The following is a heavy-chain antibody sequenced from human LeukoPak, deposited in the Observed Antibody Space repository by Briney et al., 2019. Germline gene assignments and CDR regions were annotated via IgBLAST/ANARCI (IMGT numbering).Heavy chain of an antibody. CDR1: GYSISSGYY. D-gene: IGHD2-15*01. J-gene: IGHJ4*02. V-gene: IGHV4-38-2*02. CDR3: ARAYGLGSYDY. CDR2: IYHSGST. Sequence: PSETLSLTCNVSGYSISSGYYWGWIRQPPGKGLQWIGTIYHSGSTYYNPSLKSRVTISVDTSKNQFSLRVNSVTAADTAVYYCARAYGLGSYDYWGQGTLVTVSS.